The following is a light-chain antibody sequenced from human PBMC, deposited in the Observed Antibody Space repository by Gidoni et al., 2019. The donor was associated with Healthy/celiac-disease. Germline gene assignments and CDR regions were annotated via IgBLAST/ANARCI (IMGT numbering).Light chain of an antibody. CDR3: QQYYSTPWT. V-gene: IGKV4-1*01. Sequence: DIVITPSPDSLAVSLGERATINCKSSQSVLYSPNNKNYLAWYQQKPGQPPKLLIYWASTRESGVPDRFSGSGSGTDFTLTISSLQAEDVAVYYCQQYYSTPWTFXHXTKVEIK. J-gene: IGKJ1*01. CDR1: QSVLYSPNNKNY. CDR2: WAS.